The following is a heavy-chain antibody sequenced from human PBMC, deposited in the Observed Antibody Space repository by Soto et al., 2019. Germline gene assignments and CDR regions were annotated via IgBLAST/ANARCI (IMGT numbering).Heavy chain of an antibody. CDR2: IIPILGIA. D-gene: IGHD6-13*01. J-gene: IGHJ4*02. CDR1: GGTFSSYA. CDR3: ARARTYSSSWSPYYFDY. V-gene: IGHV1-69*10. Sequence: ASVKVSCKASGGTFSSYAISWVRQAPGQGLEWMGGIIPILGIANYAQKFQGRVTITADKSTSTAYMELRSLRSEDTAVYYCARARTYSSSWSPYYFDYWGQGTLVTVSS.